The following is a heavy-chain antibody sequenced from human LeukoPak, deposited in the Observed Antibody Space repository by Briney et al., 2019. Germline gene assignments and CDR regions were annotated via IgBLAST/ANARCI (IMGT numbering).Heavy chain of an antibody. CDR2: INPNSGGT. D-gene: IGHD2-15*01. J-gene: IGHJ4*02. Sequence: ASVKVSCKASGYTFTGYYMHWVRQAPGHGLEWMGWINPNSGGTNYAQKFQGRVTMTRDTSISTAYMELSRLRSDDTAVYYCARVRRYCSGGSCYYFDYWGQGTLVTVSS. CDR3: ARVRRYCSGGSCYYFDY. CDR1: GYTFTGYY. V-gene: IGHV1-2*02.